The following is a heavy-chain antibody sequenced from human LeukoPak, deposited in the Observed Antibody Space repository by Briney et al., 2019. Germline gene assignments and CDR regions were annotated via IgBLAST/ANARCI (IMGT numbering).Heavy chain of an antibody. V-gene: IGHV4-31*03. CDR1: GGSISSSGYY. CDR2: IFYSGTT. J-gene: IGHJ4*02. CDR3: GGSYGWGSYYNSFGY. D-gene: IGHD3-10*01. Sequence: SETLSPTCTVLGGSISSSGYYWSWIRQQPGKSLEWIGYIFYSGTTSYHPSLKSRVTISVETSKTHFSLKLGSVPAAEETVFYCGGSYGWGSYYNSFGYWGQGTLVTVSS.